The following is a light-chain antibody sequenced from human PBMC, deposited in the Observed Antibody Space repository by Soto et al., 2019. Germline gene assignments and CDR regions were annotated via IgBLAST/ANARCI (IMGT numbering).Light chain of an antibody. CDR1: NSNIGNNY. J-gene: IGLJ2*01. Sequence: QSVLTQPPSVSAAPGQTVTISCSGSNSNIGNNYVSWYQQVPGAAPTLVIYDNYKRPSGAPDRFSASKSGTSATLGITGLQTGDEAVYYCAAWDNSLSGVIFGGGTKVTVL. V-gene: IGLV1-51*01. CDR3: AAWDNSLSGVI. CDR2: DNY.